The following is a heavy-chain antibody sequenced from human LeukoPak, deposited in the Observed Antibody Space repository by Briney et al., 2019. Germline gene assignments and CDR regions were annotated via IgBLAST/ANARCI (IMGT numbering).Heavy chain of an antibody. V-gene: IGHV3-7*01. Sequence: GGSLRLSCVASGFTFSNYGMHWARQAPGKGLEWVANIKQDGSDKFYVDSVNGRFTISRDNAKNSLYLQMNTLRAEDTAIYSCATFSGAHHKTFDSWGQGTLVTVSS. J-gene: IGHJ4*02. CDR3: ATFSGAHHKTFDS. D-gene: IGHD1-14*01. CDR1: GFTFSNYG. CDR2: IKQDGSDK.